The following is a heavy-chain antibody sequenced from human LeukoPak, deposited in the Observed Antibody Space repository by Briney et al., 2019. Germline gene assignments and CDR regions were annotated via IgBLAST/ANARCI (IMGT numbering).Heavy chain of an antibody. J-gene: IGHJ4*02. D-gene: IGHD2-2*01. CDR2: ISSSGSTI. CDR1: GFTFSDYY. CDR3: ARDPRYCSSISCPSLDY. V-gene: IGHV3-11*01. Sequence: GGSLRLSCAASGFTFSDYYMSWIRQAPGKGPEWVSYISSSGSTIYYADSVKGRFTISRDNAKNSLYLQMNSLRAEDTAVYYCARDPRYCSSISCPSLDYWGQGTLVTVSS.